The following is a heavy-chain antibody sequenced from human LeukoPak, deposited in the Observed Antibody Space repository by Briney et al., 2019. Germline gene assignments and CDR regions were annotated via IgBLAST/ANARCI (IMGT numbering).Heavy chain of an antibody. CDR2: MNPNSGNT. Sequence: ASVKVSCKASGYTFTSYDINWVRQATGQGLEWMGWMNPNSGNTSYAQKFQGRVTMTTDTSTSTAYMELRSLRSDDTAVYYCARDRSSGYYHAEYFQHWGQGTLVTVSS. D-gene: IGHD3-22*01. CDR1: GYTFTSYD. V-gene: IGHV1-8*01. J-gene: IGHJ1*01. CDR3: ARDRSSGYYHAEYFQH.